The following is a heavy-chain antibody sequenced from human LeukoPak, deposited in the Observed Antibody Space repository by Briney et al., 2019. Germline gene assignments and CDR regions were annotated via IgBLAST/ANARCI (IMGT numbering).Heavy chain of an antibody. CDR1: GDSVSSNSET. V-gene: IGHV6-1*01. J-gene: IGHJ4*02. Sequence: SQTLSLTCAISGDSVSSNSETWNWIRQSPSRGLEWLGRTKYRSSWYNDYAVSVKGRITIKADTAKNQMSLQLDSVTLEDTAVYYCATGTAGTFWDWGQGTLVTVSS. CDR3: ATGTAGTFWD. D-gene: IGHD6-19*01. CDR2: TKYRSSWYN.